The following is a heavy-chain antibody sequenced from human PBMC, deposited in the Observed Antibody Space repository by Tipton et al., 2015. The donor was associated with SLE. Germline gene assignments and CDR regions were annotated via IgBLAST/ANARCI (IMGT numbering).Heavy chain of an antibody. CDR1: GGSISSSSYY. CDR3: AREGWRVDFHAFDI. J-gene: IGHJ3*02. V-gene: IGHV4-39*07. CDR2: IYYSGST. D-gene: IGHD3/OR15-3a*01. Sequence: TLSLTCTVSGGSISSSSYYWGWIRQPPGKGLEWIGSIYYSGSTYYNPSLKSRVTISVDTSKNQFSLKLSSVTAADTAVYYCAREGWRVDFHAFDIWGQGTMVTVSS.